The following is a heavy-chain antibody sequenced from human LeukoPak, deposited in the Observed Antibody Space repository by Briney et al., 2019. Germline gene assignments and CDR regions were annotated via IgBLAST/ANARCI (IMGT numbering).Heavy chain of an antibody. Sequence: PGGSLRLSCAASGFTFSSYSMNWVRQAPGKGLEWVSSISSSSSYIYYADSVKGRFTISRDNAKNSLYLQMNSLRAEDTAVYYCARDYYDFRSGYTDAFDIWGQGTMVTVSS. CDR1: GFTFSSYS. D-gene: IGHD3-3*01. V-gene: IGHV3-21*01. CDR3: ARDYYDFRSGYTDAFDI. J-gene: IGHJ3*02. CDR2: ISSSSSYI.